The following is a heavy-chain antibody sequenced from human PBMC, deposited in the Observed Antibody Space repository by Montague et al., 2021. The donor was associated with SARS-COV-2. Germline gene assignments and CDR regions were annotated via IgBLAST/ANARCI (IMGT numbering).Heavy chain of an antibody. D-gene: IGHD3-10*01. V-gene: IGHV4-59*01. J-gene: IGHJ3*02. Sequence: SETLSLTCTVSGGSITSNWWSWIWQPQGHGLEWVGYAIYHGRSRTNHSLQSSVLISVDTSTNQFSLKLSSVTAADTAAYYCAGDTFYYGSDSYYVDTFDMWGQGTMVTVSS. CDR3: AGDTFYYGSDSYYVDTFDM. CDR1: GGSITSNW. CDR2: AIYHGRS.